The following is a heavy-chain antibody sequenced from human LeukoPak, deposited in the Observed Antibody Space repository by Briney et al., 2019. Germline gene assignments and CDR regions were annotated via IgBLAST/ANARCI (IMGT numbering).Heavy chain of an antibody. J-gene: IGHJ4*02. V-gene: IGHV3-48*03. CDR3: AREVVSGWYDPNFDY. D-gene: IGHD6-19*01. CDR1: GFTFSSYE. Sequence: PGGSLRLSCAASGFTFSSYEMNWVRQAPGKGLEWVSYISSSGNTIYYADSVKGRFTISRDNAKNSLYLQMNSLRAEDTAVYYCAREVVSGWYDPNFDYWGQGTLVTVSS. CDR2: ISSSGNTI.